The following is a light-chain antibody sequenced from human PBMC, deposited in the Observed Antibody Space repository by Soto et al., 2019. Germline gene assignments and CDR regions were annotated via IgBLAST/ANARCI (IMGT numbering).Light chain of an antibody. V-gene: IGLV2-11*01. J-gene: IGLJ3*02. CDR2: DVS. CDR1: SSDVGAYNY. Sequence: QSVLTQPRSVSGSPGQSVTISCTGTSSDVGAYNYVSWYQQHPGKAPKLIIYDVSKRPSGVPDRFSGSKSGNTASLTISGLQADDEADYYRCSYAGSYTLWVFGGGTKVTVL. CDR3: CSYAGSYTLWV.